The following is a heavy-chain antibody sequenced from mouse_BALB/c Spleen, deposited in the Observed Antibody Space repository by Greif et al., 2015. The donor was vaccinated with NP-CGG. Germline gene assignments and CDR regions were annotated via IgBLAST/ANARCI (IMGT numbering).Heavy chain of an antibody. J-gene: IGHJ4*01. CDR1: GYAFSSSW. V-gene: IGHV1-82*01. D-gene: IGHD2-10*02. CDR3: ARWYGNYAMDY. CDR2: IYPGDGDT. Sequence: QVQLKESGPELVKPGASVKISCKASGYAFSSSWMNWVKQRPGQGLEWIGRIYPGDGDTNYNGKFKGKATLTADKSSSTAYMQLSSLTSVDSAVYFCARWYGNYAMDYWGQGTSVTVSS.